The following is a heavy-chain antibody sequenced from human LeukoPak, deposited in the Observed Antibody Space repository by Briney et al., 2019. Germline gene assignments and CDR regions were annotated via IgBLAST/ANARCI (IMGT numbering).Heavy chain of an antibody. V-gene: IGHV1-69*13. D-gene: IGHD6-13*01. CDR1: GGTFSSYA. CDR2: IIPIFGTA. Sequence: SVKVSCKASGGTFSSYAISWVRQAPGQGLEWMGGIIPIFGTANYAQKFQGRVTITADESTSTAYMELSSLRSEDTAVYYCASQSYSSSWYEGYYYYYMDVWGKGTTVTISS. CDR3: ASQSYSSSWYEGYYYYYMDV. J-gene: IGHJ6*03.